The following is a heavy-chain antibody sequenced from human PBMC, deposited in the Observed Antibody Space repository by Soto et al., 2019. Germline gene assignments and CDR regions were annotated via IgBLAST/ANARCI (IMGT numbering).Heavy chain of an antibody. CDR1: GYTFTIYY. D-gene: IGHD3-10*01. V-gene: IGHV1-46*03. Sequence: ASVKVSCKASGYTFTIYYMHWVRQAPGQGLEWMGIINPSGGSTSYAQKFQGRVTMTRDTSTSTVYMELSSLRSEDTAVYYCARYGSGSYYPYYYYGMDVWGQGTTVTVSS. J-gene: IGHJ6*02. CDR2: INPSGGST. CDR3: ARYGSGSYYPYYYYGMDV.